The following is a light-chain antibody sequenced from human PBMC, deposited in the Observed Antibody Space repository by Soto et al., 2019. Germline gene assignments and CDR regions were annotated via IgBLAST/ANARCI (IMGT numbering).Light chain of an antibody. J-gene: IGLJ1*01. V-gene: IGLV2-14*01. CDR3: ASYTSMTSLYV. CDR1: SSDVGGYDY. CDR2: EVS. Sequence: QSVLTQPASVSGSPGQSITISCTGSSSDVGGYDYVSWYQHHPGKGPKLILYEVSNRPSGVSDRFSGSKSGNTASLSISGVQAEDEAEYYCASYTSMTSLYVFGTGTKATVL.